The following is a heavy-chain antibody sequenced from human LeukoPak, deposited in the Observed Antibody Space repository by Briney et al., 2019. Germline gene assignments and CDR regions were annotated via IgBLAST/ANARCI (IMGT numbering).Heavy chain of an antibody. D-gene: IGHD2-2*01. CDR1: GGSISSGDYY. V-gene: IGHV4-30-4*08. Sequence: PSETLSLTCTVSGGSISSGDYYWGWLRQPPGKGREWVGYIYYSGSTYYNTSLKSRVTISVDTSKNQFSLKLSSVTAADTAVYYCSRKRQPAAPFDYWVQGTLVTVSS. J-gene: IGHJ4*02. CDR3: SRKRQPAAPFDY. CDR2: IYYSGST.